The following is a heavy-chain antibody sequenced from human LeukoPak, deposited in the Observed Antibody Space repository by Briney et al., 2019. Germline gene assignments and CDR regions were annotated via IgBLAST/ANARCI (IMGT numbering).Heavy chain of an antibody. CDR1: GGSFSGYY. CDR3: ARRGFGELLNYYYGMDV. CDR2: INHSGST. D-gene: IGHD3-10*01. Sequence: PSETLSPTCAVYGGSFSGYYWSWIRQPPGKGLEWIGEINHSGSTNYNPSLKSRVTISADTSKNQFSLKLSSVTAADTAVYYCARRGFGELLNYYYGMDVWGKGTTVTVSS. V-gene: IGHV4-34*01. J-gene: IGHJ6*04.